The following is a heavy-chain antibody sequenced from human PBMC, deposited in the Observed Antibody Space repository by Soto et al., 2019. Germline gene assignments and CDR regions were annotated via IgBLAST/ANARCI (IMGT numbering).Heavy chain of an antibody. D-gene: IGHD3-10*01. CDR3: ARELYYYGSGSYYNAPRFDP. J-gene: IGHJ5*02. Sequence: SETLSLTCTVSGGSISSGNYYWSWIRQPPGKGLEWIGYIYYSGSTYYSPSLKSRVTISVDTSKNQFSLKLSSVTAADTAVYYCARELYYYGSGSYYNAPRFDPWGQGTLVTVSS. V-gene: IGHV4-30-4*01. CDR1: GGSISSGNYY. CDR2: IYYSGST.